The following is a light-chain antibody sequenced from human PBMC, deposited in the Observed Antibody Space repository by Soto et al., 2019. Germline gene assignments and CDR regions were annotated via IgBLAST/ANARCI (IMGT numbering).Light chain of an antibody. J-gene: IGKJ1*01. Sequence: DIVMTQSPLSLTVTPGEPASISCKSSQSLLHSNGYNYLDWYLQKPGQSPQLLIYLSSTRASGVPDRFSGSGSGTDFTLKISGVEADDVGFYYCMQTLQSTSWTFGQGTKVNVK. CDR1: QSLLHSNGYNY. V-gene: IGKV2-28*01. CDR3: MQTLQSTSWT. CDR2: LSS.